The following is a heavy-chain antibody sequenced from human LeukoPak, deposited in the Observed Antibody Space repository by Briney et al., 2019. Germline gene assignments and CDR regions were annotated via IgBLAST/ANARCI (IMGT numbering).Heavy chain of an antibody. J-gene: IGHJ4*02. V-gene: IGHV1-2*02. D-gene: IGHD3-3*01. CDR2: INPNSGGT. CDR3: ARVQEWLVDY. CDR1: GGTFSSYA. Sequence: ASVKVSCKASGGTFSSYAISWVRQAPGQGLEWMGWINPNSGGTNYAQKFQGRVTMTRDTSISTAYMELSRLRSDDTAVYYCARVQEWLVDYWGQGTLVTVSS.